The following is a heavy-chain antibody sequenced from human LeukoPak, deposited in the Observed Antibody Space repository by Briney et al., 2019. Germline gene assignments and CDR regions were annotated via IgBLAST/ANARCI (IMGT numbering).Heavy chain of an antibody. D-gene: IGHD3-22*01. V-gene: IGHV1-69*05. Sequence: SVKVSCKASGGTFSSYAISWVRQAPGQGLEWMGGIIPIFGTANYAQKFQGRVTITTDESTSTAYMELSSLRSEDTAVYYCAREVIDDSSGYRDAFDIWGQGTMVTVSS. CDR3: AREVIDDSSGYRDAFDI. CDR2: IIPIFGTA. J-gene: IGHJ3*02. CDR1: GGTFSSYA.